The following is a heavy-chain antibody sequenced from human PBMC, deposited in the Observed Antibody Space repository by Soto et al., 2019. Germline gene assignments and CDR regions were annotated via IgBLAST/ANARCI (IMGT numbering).Heavy chain of an antibody. V-gene: IGHV1-69*01. D-gene: IGHD3-22*01. CDR2: IIPVFGLV. Sequence: QVHLLLQSGAEVKKPGSSVKVSCKASGGTPSNSAISWVRQAPGQGLGWRGGIIPVFGLVKYAQNFQGRVTITADESTNTAYMELSSLRPEDTAVYYCAGGRIVVVGSRAYYGMDVWGQGTTVTVSS. CDR3: AGGRIVVVGSRAYYGMDV. J-gene: IGHJ6*02. CDR1: GGTPSNSA.